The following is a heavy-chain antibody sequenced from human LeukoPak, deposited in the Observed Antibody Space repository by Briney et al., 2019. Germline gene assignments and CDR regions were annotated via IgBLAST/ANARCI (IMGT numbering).Heavy chain of an antibody. D-gene: IGHD1-26*01. CDR1: EFTFSSYW. J-gene: IGHJ4*02. V-gene: IGHV3-74*01. Sequence: GGSLRLSCEDSEFTFSSYWMHWVRQAPGKGLVWVSRISSDGSSTSYADSVKGRFTISRDNAKKTLYLQMNSVRAEDTAVYYCAKVEQSGSYRENYYFDYWGQGTLVTVSS. CDR2: ISSDGSST. CDR3: AKVEQSGSYRENYYFDY.